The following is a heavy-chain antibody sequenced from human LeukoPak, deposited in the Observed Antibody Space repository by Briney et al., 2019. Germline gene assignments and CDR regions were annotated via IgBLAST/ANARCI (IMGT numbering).Heavy chain of an antibody. CDR3: ARQGYDILTGLSYYYGMDV. CDR1: GYTFTGYY. D-gene: IGHD3-9*01. CDR2: INPNSGGT. Sequence: ASVKVSCKASGYTFTGYYMHWVRQAPGQGLEWMGWINPNSGGTNYAQKFQGWVTMTRDTSISTAYMELSRLRSDDTAVYYCARQGYDILTGLSYYYGMDVWGKGTTVTVSS. J-gene: IGHJ6*04. V-gene: IGHV1-2*04.